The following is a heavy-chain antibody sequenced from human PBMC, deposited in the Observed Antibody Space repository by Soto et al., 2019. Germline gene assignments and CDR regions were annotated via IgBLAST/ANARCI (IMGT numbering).Heavy chain of an antibody. CDR2: ISHSGSN. J-gene: IGHJ4*02. CDR1: GHPMNRSHW. V-gene: IGHV4-4*01. D-gene: IGHD3-3*02. CDR3: AAPHFWSGPLTDTRLDY. Sequence: SETLSLTCDVSGHPMNRSHWRNGVRQTPGKGLEWIGQISHSGSNNYNPSLTSRVTISVDKSKNHFSLKVTSVTAADTAVYCCAAPHFWSGPLTDTRLDYWGQGTRVTDSS.